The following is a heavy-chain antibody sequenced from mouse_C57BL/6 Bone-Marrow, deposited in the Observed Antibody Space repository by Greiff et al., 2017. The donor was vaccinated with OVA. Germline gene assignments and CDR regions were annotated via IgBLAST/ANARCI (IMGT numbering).Heavy chain of an antibody. Sequence: QVQLKQPGAELVRPGTSVKLSCKASGYTFTSYWMHWVKQRPGQGLEWIGVIDPSDSYTNYNQKFKGKATLTVDTSSSTAYMQLSSLTSEDSAVYYCARWGKLLRFDYWGQGTTLTVSS. V-gene: IGHV1-59*01. CDR3: ARWGKLLRFDY. CDR2: IDPSDSYT. J-gene: IGHJ2*01. D-gene: IGHD1-1*01. CDR1: GYTFTSYW.